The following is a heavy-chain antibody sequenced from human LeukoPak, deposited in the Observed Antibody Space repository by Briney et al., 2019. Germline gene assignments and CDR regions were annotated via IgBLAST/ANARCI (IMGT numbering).Heavy chain of an antibody. CDR1: GFTVSSNY. D-gene: IGHD4-17*01. J-gene: IGHJ4*02. Sequence: GGSVRLSCAASGFTVSSNYMSWVRQAPGKGLEWVSVIYSGGSTYYADSVKGRFTISRDNSKNTLYLQMNSLRAEDTAVYYCARVDYGDYGFDYWGQGTLVTVSS. CDR2: IYSGGST. V-gene: IGHV3-66*01. CDR3: ARVDYGDYGFDY.